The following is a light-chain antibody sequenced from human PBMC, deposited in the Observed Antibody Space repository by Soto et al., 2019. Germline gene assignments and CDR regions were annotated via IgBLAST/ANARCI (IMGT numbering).Light chain of an antibody. CDR1: SSDVGASKY. Sequence: QSALTQPASVSGSPGQSITISCTGTSSDVGASKYVSWYQQHPGKAPKLMIYEVSNRPSGVSNRFSGSKSGNTASLTISGLQAEDEADYYCSSYTITSTVLFGGGTKRTVL. CDR2: EVS. V-gene: IGLV2-14*01. J-gene: IGLJ2*01. CDR3: SSYTITSTVL.